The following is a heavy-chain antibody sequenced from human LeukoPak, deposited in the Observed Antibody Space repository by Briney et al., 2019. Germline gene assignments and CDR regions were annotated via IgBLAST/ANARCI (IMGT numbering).Heavy chain of an antibody. CDR3: ARRRYYGSGSYYYTPGGFDY. D-gene: IGHD3-10*01. CDR2: IYHSGST. Sequence: SETLSLTCTVSGDSISSSNYYWGWIRQPPGKGLEWIGSIYHSGSTYYNPSLKSRVAISVDTSKNQFSLKLSSVTAADTAVYYCARRRYYGSGSYYYTPGGFDYWGQGTLVTVSS. V-gene: IGHV4-39*07. J-gene: IGHJ4*02. CDR1: GDSISSSNYY.